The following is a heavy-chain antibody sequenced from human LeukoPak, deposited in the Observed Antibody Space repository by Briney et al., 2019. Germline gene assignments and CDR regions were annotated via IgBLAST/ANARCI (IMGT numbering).Heavy chain of an antibody. CDR3: ARVARRYSSSWYDY. D-gene: IGHD6-13*01. CDR1: GFTFSSYS. CDR2: ISSSSSYI. Sequence: AGGSLRLSCAASGFTFSSYSMNWVRQAPGKGLEWVSSISSSSSYIYYADSVKGRFTISRDNAKNSLYLQMNSLRAEDTAVYYCARVARRYSSSWYDYCGQGTLVTVSS. J-gene: IGHJ4*02. V-gene: IGHV3-21*01.